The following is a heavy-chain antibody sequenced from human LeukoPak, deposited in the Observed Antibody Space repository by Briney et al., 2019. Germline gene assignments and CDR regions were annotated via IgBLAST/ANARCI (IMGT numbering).Heavy chain of an antibody. CDR1: GYTFTSYG. J-gene: IGHJ4*02. V-gene: IGHV1-2*02. D-gene: IGHD2-2*01. CDR3: ARDLADIVVVPAAIQMAH. CDR2: INPNSGGT. Sequence: ASVKVSCKASGYTFTSYGISWVRQAPGQGLEWMGWINPNSGGTNYAQKFQGRVTMTRDTSISTAYMELSRLRSDDTAVYYCARDLADIVVVPAAIQMAHWGQGTLVTVSS.